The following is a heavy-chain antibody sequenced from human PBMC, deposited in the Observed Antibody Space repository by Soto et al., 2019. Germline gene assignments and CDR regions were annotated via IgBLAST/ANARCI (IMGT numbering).Heavy chain of an antibody. D-gene: IGHD6-13*01. CDR1: GYTFTDYA. CDR3: ARDSQYSTSWQRFDS. V-gene: IGHV1-18*01. J-gene: IGHJ4*02. Sequence: QVQLVQSRVEVKKPGASVKVSCKASGYTFTDYAISWVRQAPGRGLEWMGWVNTYNGNPNYAQIFQGRVTMTTDTSTDTAYMELRSLKSDDSAVYYCARDSQYSTSWQRFDSWGQGTLVTVSS. CDR2: VNTYNGNP.